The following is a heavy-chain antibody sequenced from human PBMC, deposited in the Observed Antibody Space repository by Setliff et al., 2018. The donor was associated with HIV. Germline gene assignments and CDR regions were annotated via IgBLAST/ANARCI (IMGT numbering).Heavy chain of an antibody. CDR1: GFTFSSYW. Sequence: PGGSLRLSCAASGFTFSSYWMSWVRQAPGKGLEWIGEIHPSGSTRYSPSLDRRVTISRDTSKRQVFLKVPFVDAADTAVYFCARGFKNEYEFSGYMDVWGNGTMVTVSS. V-gene: IGHV4-34*01. CDR3: ARGFKNEYEFSGYMDV. J-gene: IGHJ6*03. D-gene: IGHD2-15*01. CDR2: IHPSGST.